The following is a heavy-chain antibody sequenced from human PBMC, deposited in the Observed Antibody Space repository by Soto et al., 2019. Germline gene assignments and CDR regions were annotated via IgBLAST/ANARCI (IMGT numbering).Heavy chain of an antibody. CDR2: INHSGST. V-gene: IGHV4-34*01. Sequence: SETLSLTCAVYGGSFSGYYWSWIRQPPGKGLEWIGEINHSGSTNYNPSLKSRVTISVDTSKNQFSLKLSSVTAADTAVYYCARGAPRGGYSYGGYYFDYWGQGTLVTVSS. CDR1: GGSFSGYY. J-gene: IGHJ4*02. CDR3: ARGAPRGGYSYGGYYFDY. D-gene: IGHD5-18*01.